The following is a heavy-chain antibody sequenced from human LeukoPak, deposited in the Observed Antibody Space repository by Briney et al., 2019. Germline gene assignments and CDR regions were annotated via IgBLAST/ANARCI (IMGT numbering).Heavy chain of an antibody. D-gene: IGHD7-27*01. CDR3: APAKLGIFILDY. CDR2: INPSGGST. J-gene: IGHJ4*02. CDR1: GYTFTSYY. Sequence: ASVKVSCNASGYTFTSYYMHLVRQARGQGLEWMGIINPSGGSTSYAQKFQGRVTMTRDTSTSTVYMELSSLRSEDTAVYYCAPAKLGIFILDYWGQGTLVTVSS. V-gene: IGHV1-46*03.